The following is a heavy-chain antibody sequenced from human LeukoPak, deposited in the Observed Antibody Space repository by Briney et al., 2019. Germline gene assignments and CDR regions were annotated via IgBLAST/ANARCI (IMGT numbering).Heavy chain of an antibody. Sequence: SETLSLICTVSGGSISSYYWSWIRQPPGKGLEWIGYIYYSGSTNYNPSLKSRVTISVDTSKNQFSLKLSSVTAADAAVYYCARYDDSSGYYPNDAFDIWGQGTMVTVSS. V-gene: IGHV4-59*01. J-gene: IGHJ3*02. CDR1: GGSISSYY. CDR2: IYYSGST. D-gene: IGHD3-22*01. CDR3: ARYDDSSGYYPNDAFDI.